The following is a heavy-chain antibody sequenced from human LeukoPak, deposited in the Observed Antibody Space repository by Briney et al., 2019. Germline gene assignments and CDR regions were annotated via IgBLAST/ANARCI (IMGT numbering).Heavy chain of an antibody. CDR2: IYYSGST. CDR3: ARGPDWFDP. Sequence: SETLSLTCTVSGGSISSYYWSWIRQPPGKGLEWIGYIYYSGSTNYNPSLKSRVTISVDTSKNQFSLKLSSVTTADTAVYYCARGPDWFDPWGQGTLVTVSS. CDR1: GGSISSYY. J-gene: IGHJ5*02. V-gene: IGHV4-59*01.